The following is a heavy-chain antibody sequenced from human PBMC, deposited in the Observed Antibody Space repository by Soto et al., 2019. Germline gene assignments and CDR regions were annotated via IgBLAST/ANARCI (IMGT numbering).Heavy chain of an antibody. CDR2: ISAYNVNT. Sequence: QVQLVQSGAEVKKSGASVKVSCKASGYTFTSYGISWVRQAPGQGLEWMGWISAYNVNTNYAQKFQGRVTMTTDTPTNTAYMGLRSLRSDDTAVYSGARRGVIIPDIDYWGQGTLVTVSS. CDR1: GYTFTSYG. CDR3: ARRGVIIPDIDY. V-gene: IGHV1-18*01. J-gene: IGHJ4*02. D-gene: IGHD3-10*01.